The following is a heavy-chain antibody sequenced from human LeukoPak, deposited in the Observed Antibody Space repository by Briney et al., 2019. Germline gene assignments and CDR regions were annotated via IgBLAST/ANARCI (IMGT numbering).Heavy chain of an antibody. Sequence: GGSLRLSCAASGLTFSSYAMSWVRQAPGKGLEWVSAISGSGGSTYYADSVKGRFTISRDNSQDTLYLQMNGLRAEDTAVYYCAKAPRAVAGTYNGMDVWGQGTTVTVSS. D-gene: IGHD6-13*01. CDR1: GLTFSSYA. J-gene: IGHJ6*02. CDR3: AKAPRAVAGTYNGMDV. CDR2: ISGSGGST. V-gene: IGHV3-23*01.